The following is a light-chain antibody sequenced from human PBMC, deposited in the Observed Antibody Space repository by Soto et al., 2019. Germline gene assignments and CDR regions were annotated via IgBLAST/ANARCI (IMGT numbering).Light chain of an antibody. V-gene: IGKV3-20*01. J-gene: IGKJ5*01. CDR2: GAS. CDR3: QQYGSSIT. CDR1: QSVSSSY. Sequence: EIVMTQSPATLSVSPGERATLSCRASQSVSSSYLAWYQQKPGQAPRLLIYGASSRATGIPDRFSGSGSGTDFTLTINRLEPEDFAVYYRQQYGSSITFGQGTRLEIK.